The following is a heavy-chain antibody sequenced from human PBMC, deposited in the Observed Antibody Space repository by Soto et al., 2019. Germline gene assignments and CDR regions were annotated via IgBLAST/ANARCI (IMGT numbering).Heavy chain of an antibody. D-gene: IGHD6-19*01. CDR3: ARAGYSSGWDRWVPDY. Sequence: PSETLSLTCTVSGGSISSYYWSWIRQPPGKGLEWIGYIYYSGSTNYNPSLKSRVTISVDTSKNQFSLKLSSVTAADTAVYYCARAGYSSGWDRWVPDYWGQGTLVTVSS. J-gene: IGHJ4*02. CDR1: GGSISSYY. CDR2: IYYSGST. V-gene: IGHV4-59*01.